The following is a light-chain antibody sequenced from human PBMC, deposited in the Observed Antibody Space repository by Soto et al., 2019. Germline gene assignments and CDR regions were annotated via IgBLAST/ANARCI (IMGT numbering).Light chain of an antibody. J-gene: IGKJ1*01. CDR1: QSIGSW. CDR2: DAS. CDR3: QQYNSYWT. Sequence: DIHMAQSPSTVSESVRGRVTITCRASQSIGSWLTWYQQKPGKAPKLLIYDASSLESGVPSRFSGGGSGTEFTLTISSLQPDDFATYYCQQYNSYWTFGQGTKVDIK. V-gene: IGKV1-5*01.